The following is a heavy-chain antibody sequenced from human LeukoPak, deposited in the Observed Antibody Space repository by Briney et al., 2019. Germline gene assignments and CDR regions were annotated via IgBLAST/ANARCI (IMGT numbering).Heavy chain of an antibody. CDR2: IYSGGST. CDR3: ARDLGPFYGSGSYGNH. D-gene: IGHD3-10*01. CDR1: GFTVSSNY. V-gene: IGHV3-53*01. Sequence: GGSLRLSCAASGFTVSSNYMSWVRQAPGKGLEWVSVIYSGGSTYYADSVKGRFTISRDNSKNTLYLQMNSLRAEDTAVYYCARDLGPFYGSGSYGNHWGQGTLVTVSS. J-gene: IGHJ4*02.